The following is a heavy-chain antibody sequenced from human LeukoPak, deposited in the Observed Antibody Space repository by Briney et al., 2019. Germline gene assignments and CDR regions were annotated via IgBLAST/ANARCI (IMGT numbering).Heavy chain of an antibody. Sequence: PSETLSLTCTVSGGSISTYHWSWIRQPPGKGLEWIGSIYYSGSTYYNPSLKSRVTISVDTSKNQFSLKLSSVTAADTAVYYCASPYGSGSYLFWGQGTLVTVSS. CDR3: ASPYGSGSYLF. J-gene: IGHJ4*02. V-gene: IGHV4-59*05. CDR2: IYYSGST. D-gene: IGHD3-10*01. CDR1: GGSISTYH.